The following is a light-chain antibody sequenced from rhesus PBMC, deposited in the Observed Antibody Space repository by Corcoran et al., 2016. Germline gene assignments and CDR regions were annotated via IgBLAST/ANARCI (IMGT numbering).Light chain of an antibody. CDR1: ENVNNY. Sequence: DIQMTQSPSSLSASVGDRVTITCRASENVNNYLKWYQQKPGKAPKPLIYKASTLQSGVPSRISGVGSGTDYTFTIISLQPEDVATYYCRHGYGTPLTFGGGTKVELK. CDR2: KAS. J-gene: IGKJ4*01. V-gene: IGKV1-74*01. CDR3: RHGYGTPLT.